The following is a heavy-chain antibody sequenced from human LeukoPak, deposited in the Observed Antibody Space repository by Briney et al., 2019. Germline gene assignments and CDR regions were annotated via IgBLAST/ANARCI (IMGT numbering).Heavy chain of an antibody. Sequence: SETLSLTCNISGGSIRTYSWNWVRQTPGKGLEWIGFTYSSGGTKYNPSLESRVTLSVDTSKNQVSLKLTSVTAADTAIYYCARSYGGYVLGYWGQGSLVIVSA. CDR2: TYSSGGT. J-gene: IGHJ4*02. D-gene: IGHD5-12*01. CDR1: GGSIRTYS. V-gene: IGHV4-59*01. CDR3: ARSYGGYVLGY.